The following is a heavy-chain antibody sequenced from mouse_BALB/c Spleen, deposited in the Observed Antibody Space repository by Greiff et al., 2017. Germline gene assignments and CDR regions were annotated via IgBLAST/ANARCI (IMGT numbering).Heavy chain of an antibody. CDR1: GYAFTNYL. V-gene: IGHV1-54*01. J-gene: IGHJ2*01. CDR2: INPGSGGT. Sequence: QVQLQQSGAELVRPGTSVKVSCTASGYAFTNYLIEWVKQRPGQGLEWIGVINPGSGGTNYNEKFKGKATLTADKSSSTAYMQLSSLTSDDSAVYFCARLHFDYWGQGTTLTVSS. CDR3: ARLHFDY.